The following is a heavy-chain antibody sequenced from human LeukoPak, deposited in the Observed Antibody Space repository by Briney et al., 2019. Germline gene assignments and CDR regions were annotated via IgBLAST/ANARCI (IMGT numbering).Heavy chain of an antibody. CDR3: ARGSNFDY. J-gene: IGHJ4*02. Sequence: ASVTVSCTASGYTFTSYDINWVRQATGQGLEWMVWMNPNSGNTGYAQKFHGRVTMTRNTSISTAYMELSSLRAEDTAVYYCARGSNFDYWGQGTLVTVSS. V-gene: IGHV1-8*01. CDR2: MNPNSGNT. CDR1: GYTFTSYD.